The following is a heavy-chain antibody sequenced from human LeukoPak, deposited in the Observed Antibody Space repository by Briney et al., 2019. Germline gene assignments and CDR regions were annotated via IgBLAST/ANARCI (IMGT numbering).Heavy chain of an antibody. Sequence: GGSLRLSRAASGFTFSNAWMSWVRQAPGKGLEWVGRTKSKTDGGTTDYGAPVKGRFTISRDDSKNTLYLQMNSLKTEDTAVYYCIASSTWYLYYYGMDVWGKGTTVTVSS. CDR1: GFTFSNAW. CDR2: TKSKTDGGTT. CDR3: IASSTWYLYYYGMDV. D-gene: IGHD6-13*01. V-gene: IGHV3-15*01. J-gene: IGHJ6*04.